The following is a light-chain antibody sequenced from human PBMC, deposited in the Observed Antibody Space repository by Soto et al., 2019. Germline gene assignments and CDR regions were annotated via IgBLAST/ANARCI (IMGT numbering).Light chain of an antibody. CDR1: SGHSNYA. CDR3: QTWGSGIVV. V-gene: IGLV4-69*01. CDR2: LNSDGSH. Sequence: QSVLTQSPSASASLGASVKLTCTLSSGHSNYAIAWHQQQSEKGPRYLMKLNSDGSHSKGDGIPDRFSGSSSVAERYLTISSLQSEDEAAYYCQTWGSGIVVFGGGTKLTVL. J-gene: IGLJ2*01.